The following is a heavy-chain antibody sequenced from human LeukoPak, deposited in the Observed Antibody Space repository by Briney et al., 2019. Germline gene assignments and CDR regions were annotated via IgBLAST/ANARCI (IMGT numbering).Heavy chain of an antibody. V-gene: IGHV3-23*01. CDR3: AKESRYCSSTSCYVGGDYFDY. D-gene: IGHD2-2*01. CDR1: GFTFSSYA. Sequence: GGSLRLSCEASGFTFSSYAMSWFRQAPGKGLEWVSAISGSGVSTYYADSVKGRFTISRDNSKNTLYLQMNSLRAEDTAVYYCAKESRYCSSTSCYVGGDYFDYWGQGTLVTVSS. J-gene: IGHJ4*02. CDR2: ISGSGVST.